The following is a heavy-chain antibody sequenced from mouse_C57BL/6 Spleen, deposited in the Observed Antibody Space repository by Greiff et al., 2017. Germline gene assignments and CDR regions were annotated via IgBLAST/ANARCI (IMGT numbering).Heavy chain of an antibody. CDR1: GYAFSSYW. CDR2: IYPGDGDT. J-gene: IGHJ4*01. D-gene: IGHD6-5*01. CDR3: AREDMPFYAMDY. V-gene: IGHV1-80*01. Sequence: QVQLQQSGAELVKPGASVKISCKASGYAFSSYWMNWVKQRPGKGLEWIGQIYPGDGDTNYNGKFKGKATLTADKSSSTAYMQLSSLTSEDSAVYFCAREDMPFYAMDYWGQGTSVTVSS.